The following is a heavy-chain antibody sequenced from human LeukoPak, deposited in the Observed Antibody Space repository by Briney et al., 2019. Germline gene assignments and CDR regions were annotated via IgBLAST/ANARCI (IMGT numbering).Heavy chain of an antibody. V-gene: IGHV1-8*01. Sequence: ASVKVSCKASGYTFTSYDINWVRQATGQGLEWMGWMNPNSGNTGYAQKFQGRVTMTRNTSISTAYMELSSLRSEDTAVYHCARIMGRGYCFTTSCRGDWFDPWGQGTLVTVSS. D-gene: IGHD2-2*01. CDR1: GYTFTSYD. CDR3: ARIMGRGYCFTTSCRGDWFDP. J-gene: IGHJ5*02. CDR2: MNPNSGNT.